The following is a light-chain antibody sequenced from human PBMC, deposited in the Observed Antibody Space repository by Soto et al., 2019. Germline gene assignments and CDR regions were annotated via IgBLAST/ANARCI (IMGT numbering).Light chain of an antibody. Sequence: QSVLTQPASVSGSPGQSITISCTGTSSDVGGYNYVSWYQQRPGKAPKLMIHEVTNRPSGISNRFSGSKSGNTASLTISGLQAEDEADYYCSSYTGTGTLSYVFGTGTKVTVL. V-gene: IGLV2-14*01. CDR3: SSYTGTGTLSYV. CDR1: SSDVGGYNY. CDR2: EVT. J-gene: IGLJ1*01.